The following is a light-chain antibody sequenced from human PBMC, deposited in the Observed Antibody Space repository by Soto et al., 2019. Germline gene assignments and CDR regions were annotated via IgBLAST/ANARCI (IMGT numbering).Light chain of an antibody. CDR2: EVS. CDR3: SSYTGSSTLDV. CDR1: SSDVGGYNY. Sequence: QSVLTQPPSASGTPGQTVTISCTGTSSDVGGYNYVSWYQQHPGKAPKLMIYEVSKRPSGVPDRFSGSKSGNTASLTISGLQAEDEADYYCSSYTGSSTLDVFGTGTKATVL. J-gene: IGLJ1*01. V-gene: IGLV2-8*01.